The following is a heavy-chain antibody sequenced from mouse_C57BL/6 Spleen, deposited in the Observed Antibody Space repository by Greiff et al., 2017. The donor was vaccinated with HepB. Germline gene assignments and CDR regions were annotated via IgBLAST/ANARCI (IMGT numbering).Heavy chain of an antibody. D-gene: IGHD2-4*01. V-gene: IGHV1-26*01. Sequence: EVQLQQSGPELVKPGASVKISCKASGYTFTDYYMNWVKQSHGKSLEWIGDINPNNGGTSYNQKFKGKATLTVDKSSSTAYMELRSLTSEDSAVYYCARGGYYDYDAVPYYAMDYWGQGTSVTVSS. CDR2: INPNNGGT. CDR1: GYTFTDYY. J-gene: IGHJ4*01. CDR3: ARGGYYDYDAVPYYAMDY.